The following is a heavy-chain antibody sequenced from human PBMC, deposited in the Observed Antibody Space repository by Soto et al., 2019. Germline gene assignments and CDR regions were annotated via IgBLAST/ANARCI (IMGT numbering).Heavy chain of an antibody. J-gene: IGHJ6*02. CDR3: AREDYYDSSGYTPGMDV. CDR1: GFTVSSNY. V-gene: IGHV3-53*01. Sequence: GGSLRLSCAASGFTVSSNYMSWVRQAPGKGLEWVSVIYSGGSTYYADSVKGRFTISRDNSKNTLYLQMNSLRAEDTAVYYCAREDYYDSSGYTPGMDVWGQGTTVTVSS. CDR2: IYSGGST. D-gene: IGHD3-22*01.